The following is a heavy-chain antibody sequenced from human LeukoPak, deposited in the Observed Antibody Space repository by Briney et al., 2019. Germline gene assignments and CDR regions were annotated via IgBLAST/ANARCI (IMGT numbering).Heavy chain of an antibody. V-gene: IGHV4-30-4*01. J-gene: IGHJ5*02. Sequence: SESLSLTCTVSGGSISSGDYYWTWIRQPPGKGLEWIGYIYHSGSTHYKASLKSRLTISLDTSRNQFSLRLTSVTAADTAVYFCARGLRGIMVRGAITDLNWFDPWGQGTLVAVSS. D-gene: IGHD3-10*01. CDR2: IYHSGST. CDR3: ARGLRGIMVRGAITDLNWFDP. CDR1: GGSISSGDYY.